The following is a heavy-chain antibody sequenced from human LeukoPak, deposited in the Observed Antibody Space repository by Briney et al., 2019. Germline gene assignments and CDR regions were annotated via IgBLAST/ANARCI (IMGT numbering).Heavy chain of an antibody. D-gene: IGHD6-13*01. CDR3: AREPLAAAVPYNWFDP. CDR1: GGSFSGYY. J-gene: IGHJ5*02. Sequence: SETLSLTCAVYGGSFSGYYWSWIRQPPGKGLEWIGEINHSGSTNYNPSLKSRVTISVDTSKNQFSLKLSSVTAADTALYNCAREPLAAAVPYNWFDPWGQGTLVTVSS. V-gene: IGHV4-34*01. CDR2: INHSGST.